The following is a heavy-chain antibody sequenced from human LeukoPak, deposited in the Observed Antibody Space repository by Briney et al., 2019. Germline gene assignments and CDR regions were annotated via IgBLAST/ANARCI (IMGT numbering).Heavy chain of an antibody. Sequence: SETLSLTCTVPGGSISSSSYYWAWIRQPPGKGLEWIGSIGSIYYSGSTYYNPSLKSRVTISVDTSKNQFSLKLSSVTAADTAVYYCARDATVQTPALWGQGTLVTVSS. CDR3: ARDATVQTPAL. J-gene: IGHJ4*02. D-gene: IGHD4-23*01. CDR2: IYYSGST. V-gene: IGHV4-39*07. CDR1: GGSISSSSYY.